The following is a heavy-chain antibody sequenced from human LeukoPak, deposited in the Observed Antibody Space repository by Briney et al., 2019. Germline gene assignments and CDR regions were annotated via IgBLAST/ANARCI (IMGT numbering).Heavy chain of an antibody. J-gene: IGHJ4*02. CDR2: IYYRGST. V-gene: IGHV4-31*03. Sequence: SETLSLTCTVSGGSISSGGYYWSWIRQHPGKGLEWIGYIYYRGSTYYNPSLKSRVTISVDTSKNQFSLKLSSVTAADTAVYYCARSCTNGVCYFGYWGQGTLVTVSS. CDR1: GGSISSGGYY. CDR3: ARSCTNGVCYFGY. D-gene: IGHD2-8*01.